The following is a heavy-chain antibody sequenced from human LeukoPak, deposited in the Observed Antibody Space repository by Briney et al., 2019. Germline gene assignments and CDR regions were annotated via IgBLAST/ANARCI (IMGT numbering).Heavy chain of an antibody. CDR3: VRAVSLTLGGAFDI. J-gene: IGHJ3*02. V-gene: IGHV1-2*02. CDR2: INPNSGVT. CDR1: VYTFIDHF. D-gene: IGHD3-10*01. Sequence: GASVKVSCKACVYTFIDHFIHWMRQTPGQGLEWLGWINPNSGVTRYAQKFQDRVTMTRDTAAYMELSSLKSDDTAVYYCVRAVSLTLGGAFDIWGQGTAVTVSS.